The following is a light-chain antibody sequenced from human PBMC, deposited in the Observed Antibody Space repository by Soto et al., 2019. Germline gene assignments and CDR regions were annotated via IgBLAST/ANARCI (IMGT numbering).Light chain of an antibody. J-gene: IGLJ2*01. CDR3: AAWDDSLHGPV. CDR2: SNN. Sequence: QSVLTQPPSASGTPGQRVTISCSGSSSNIGSNTVNWYQQLPGTAPKLLIYSNNQRPSGVPDRFSGSKSGTSASLAISGLQSEDAADYYCAAWDDSLHGPVFGGGTKLTVL. CDR1: SSNIGSNT. V-gene: IGLV1-44*01.